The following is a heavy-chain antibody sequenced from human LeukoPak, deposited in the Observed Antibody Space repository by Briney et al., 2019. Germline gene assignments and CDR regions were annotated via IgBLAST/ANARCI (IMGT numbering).Heavy chain of an antibody. D-gene: IGHD4-11*01. Sequence: GGSLRLSCAASGFTFSSYWMHWVRQAPGKGLVWVSGINSDGTSPIYADSVKGRFTISRDNAKKTLYLQMNSLRAEDTALYYCARDTDYTYYYYMDVWGKGTTVTVSS. CDR2: INSDGTSP. CDR1: GFTFSSYW. V-gene: IGHV3-74*01. J-gene: IGHJ6*03. CDR3: ARDTDYTYYYYMDV.